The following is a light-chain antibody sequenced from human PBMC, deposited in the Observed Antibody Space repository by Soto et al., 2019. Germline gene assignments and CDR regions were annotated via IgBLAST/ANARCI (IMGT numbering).Light chain of an antibody. J-gene: IGKJ5*01. CDR1: PTIGNY. CDR2: SAS. V-gene: IGKV1-12*01. Sequence: DIPMTQSPSSVSASVGDRVTITCRAGPTIGNYLAWYQQKPGKAPNLLIYSASTLQRGVPSRFSGSGSGTEFTLTISSLQPEDVATYYCQQANSFPMTFGQGTRLEIK. CDR3: QQANSFPMT.